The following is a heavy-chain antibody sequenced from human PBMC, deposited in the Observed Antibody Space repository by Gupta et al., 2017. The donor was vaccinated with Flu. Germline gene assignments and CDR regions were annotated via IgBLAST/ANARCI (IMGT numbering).Heavy chain of an antibody. Sequence: QVQLVQSGAEVKKPGASVKVSCKASGYTFASYGVTWVRQAPGQGLEWMGWISGYNGNTNYAQKLQDRVTMTTDTSTSTTYVELRSLGSDDTAMYYCARTTGGYGGYYFDYWGQGTLVTVSS. CDR1: GYTFASYG. CDR2: ISGYNGNT. J-gene: IGHJ4*02. CDR3: ARTTGGYGGYYFDY. V-gene: IGHV1-18*01. D-gene: IGHD2-8*02.